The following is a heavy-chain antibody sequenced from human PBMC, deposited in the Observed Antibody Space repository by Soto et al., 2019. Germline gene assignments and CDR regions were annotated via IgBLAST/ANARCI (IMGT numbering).Heavy chain of an antibody. CDR3: AKETVEHVSSSLDH. J-gene: IGHJ4*02. V-gene: IGHV3-30*18. CDR1: GFSFGNFG. Sequence: GGSLRLSCAASGFSFGNFGMQWVRQAPGKGLEWVTVISYGGGAQHYVDSVKGRFTISRDNSRSTLYLHMDSLRVEDTAIYYCAKETVEHVSSSLDHWGQGTLVTVSS. CDR2: ISYGGGAQ. D-gene: IGHD6-6*01.